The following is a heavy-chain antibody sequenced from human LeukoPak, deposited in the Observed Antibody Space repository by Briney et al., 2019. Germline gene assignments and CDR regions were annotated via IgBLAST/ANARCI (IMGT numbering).Heavy chain of an antibody. CDR1: EFTFSSYS. V-gene: IGHV3-21*01. D-gene: IGHD5-24*01. CDR3: ARGIRLQRGEDYFDY. J-gene: IGHJ4*02. CDR2: ISSSSRHI. Sequence: GGSLRLSCAASEFTFSSYSMNWVRQAPGKGLEWVSSISSSSRHIYYADSVKGRFTISRDNAKNSLYLQMNSLRAEDTAVYYCARGIRLQRGEDYFDYWGQGTLVAVSS.